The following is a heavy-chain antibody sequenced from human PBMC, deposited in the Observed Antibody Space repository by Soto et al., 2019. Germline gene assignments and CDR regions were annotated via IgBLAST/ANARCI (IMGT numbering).Heavy chain of an antibody. CDR1: GFTFSSYA. CDR3: AREEGLAALDY. V-gene: IGHV3-30-3*01. J-gene: IGHJ4*02. CDR2: ISYDGSNK. D-gene: IGHD6-6*01. Sequence: QVQLVESGGGVVQPGRSLRLSCAASGFTFSSYAMHWVRPAPGKGLEWVAVISYDGSNKYYADSVKGRFTISRDNSKNTLYLQMNSLRAEDTAVYYCAREEGLAALDYWVQGTLVTVSS.